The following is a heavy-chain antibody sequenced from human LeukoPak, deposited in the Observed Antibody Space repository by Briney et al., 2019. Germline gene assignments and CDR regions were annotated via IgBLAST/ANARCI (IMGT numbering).Heavy chain of an antibody. V-gene: IGHV4-39*07. Sequence: SETLSLTCTVSGGSISSSSYYWGWIRQPPGKGLEWIGSIYYSGSTYYNPSLKSRVTISVDTSKNQFSLKLSSVTAEDTAVYYCAREDTLFGVVPANWGQGTLVTVSS. CDR3: AREDTLFGVVPAN. CDR1: GGSISSSSYY. J-gene: IGHJ4*02. CDR2: IYYSGST. D-gene: IGHD2-2*01.